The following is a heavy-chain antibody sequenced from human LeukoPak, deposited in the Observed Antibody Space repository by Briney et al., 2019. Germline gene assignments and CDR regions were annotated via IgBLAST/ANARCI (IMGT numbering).Heavy chain of an antibody. CDR2: ITPNSGGT. CDR1: GYTFTAYY. Sequence: ASVEVSCKASGYTFTAYYMHWVRLAPGQGLEWMGWITPNSGGTKYAQRFQGRVTMTRDTSISTAYMELSGLRSDDTAVYYCARGRVRGVISPLDYWGQGTLVTVSS. V-gene: IGHV1-2*02. CDR3: ARGRVRGVISPLDY. J-gene: IGHJ4*02. D-gene: IGHD3-10*01.